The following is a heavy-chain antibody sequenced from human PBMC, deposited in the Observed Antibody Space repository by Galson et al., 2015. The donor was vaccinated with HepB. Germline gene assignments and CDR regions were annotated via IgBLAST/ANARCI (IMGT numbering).Heavy chain of an antibody. Sequence: SLRLSCAASGFTFSRYGMSWVRQAPGKGLMWVTTISPSGSVAFCADSMQGHCTVSKDNSNNMLYLQINNVRADDTAMYFCAKYNSGPDHYFLEAWGQGTMVTVSS. D-gene: IGHD3-3*01. V-gene: IGHV3-23*01. CDR2: ISPSGSVA. CDR1: GFTFSRYG. CDR3: AKYNSGPDHYFLEA. J-gene: IGHJ3*01.